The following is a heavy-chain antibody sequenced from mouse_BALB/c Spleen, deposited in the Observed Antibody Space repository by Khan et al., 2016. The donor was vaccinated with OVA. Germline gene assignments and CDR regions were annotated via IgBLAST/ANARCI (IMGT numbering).Heavy chain of an antibody. CDR3: GREVGLRLKGAMDY. J-gene: IGHJ4*01. CDR1: GYSITSDYT. Sequence: EVQLQESGPGLVKPSQSLSLTCTVTGYSITSDYTWNWIRQFPGNKLEWMGYINYSGSTNYNPSLKSRISFTRDTSKNQFFLQLNSVTTEDTATYYCGREVGLRLKGAMDYWGQGTSVTVSS. CDR2: INYSGST. D-gene: IGHD1-2*01. V-gene: IGHV3-2*02.